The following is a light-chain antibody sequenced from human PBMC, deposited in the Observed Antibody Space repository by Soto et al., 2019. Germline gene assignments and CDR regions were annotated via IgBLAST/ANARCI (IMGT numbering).Light chain of an antibody. Sequence: QPVLTQPASVSGSPGQSITISCTGTSSDVGGYKYVSWYQHHPGKAPKLLIYDVTNRPSGVSNRFSGSKSGNTASLTISGLQAEDEADYYCSSYTSNTTWVFGGGTKLTVL. J-gene: IGLJ3*02. CDR1: SSDVGGYKY. CDR3: SSYTSNTTWV. V-gene: IGLV2-14*03. CDR2: DVT.